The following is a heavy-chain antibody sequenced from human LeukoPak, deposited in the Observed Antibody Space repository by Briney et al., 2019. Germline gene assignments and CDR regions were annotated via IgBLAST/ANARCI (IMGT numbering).Heavy chain of an antibody. CDR1: GGSISSYY. Sequence: TSETLSLTCTVSGGSISSYYWSWIRQPPGKGLEWIGYIYYSGSTNYNPSLKSRVTISVDTSKNQFSLKLSSVTAADTAVYYCARPSHCSSTSCYTFDWYFDLWGRGTLVTVSS. CDR2: IYYSGST. J-gene: IGHJ2*01. V-gene: IGHV4-59*08. D-gene: IGHD2-2*02. CDR3: ARPSHCSSTSCYTFDWYFDL.